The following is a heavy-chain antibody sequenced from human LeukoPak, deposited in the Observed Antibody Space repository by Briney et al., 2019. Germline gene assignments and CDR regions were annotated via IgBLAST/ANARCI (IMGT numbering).Heavy chain of an antibody. CDR3: ARRDISSGWSFNY. V-gene: IGHV4-4*07. Sequence: PSQTLSLTCTVSGGSISNYHWSWLRQHAGKGLGGGGQIHTSGSTNYNPPLKSRVTVSIDTPENQVSLTIRSVTAADTAVYYCARRDISSGWSFNYWGRGTLVTVSS. J-gene: IGHJ4*02. CDR2: IHTSGST. D-gene: IGHD6-19*01. CDR1: GGSISNYH.